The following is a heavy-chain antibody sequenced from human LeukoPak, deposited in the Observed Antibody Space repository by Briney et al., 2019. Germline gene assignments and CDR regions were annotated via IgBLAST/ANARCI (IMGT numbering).Heavy chain of an antibody. V-gene: IGHV1-58*01. Sequence: ASVKVSCKASGFTFSTSAVQWVRQARGQRLEWIGWIVVGSGTTHYALNFQERVTITRDVSTNTAYMELSSLRSEDTAVYYCATGDDSSGFERQDFQHWGQGTLVTVSS. CDR3: ATGDDSSGFERQDFQH. CDR1: GFTFSTSA. D-gene: IGHD3-22*01. CDR2: IVVGSGTT. J-gene: IGHJ1*01.